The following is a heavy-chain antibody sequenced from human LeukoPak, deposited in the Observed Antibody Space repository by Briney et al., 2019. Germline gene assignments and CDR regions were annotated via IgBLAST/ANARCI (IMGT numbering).Heavy chain of an antibody. CDR2: INHSGST. Sequence: PSETLSLTCAVYGGSFSGYYWSWIRQPPGKGLEWIGEINHSGSTNYNPSLKSRVTISVDTSKNQFSLKLSSVTAADTAVYYCARVTPGYYDSSGYFYLGYYFDYWGQGTLVTVSS. D-gene: IGHD3-22*01. J-gene: IGHJ4*02. CDR3: ARVTPGYYDSSGYFYLGYYFDY. V-gene: IGHV4-34*01. CDR1: GGSFSGYY.